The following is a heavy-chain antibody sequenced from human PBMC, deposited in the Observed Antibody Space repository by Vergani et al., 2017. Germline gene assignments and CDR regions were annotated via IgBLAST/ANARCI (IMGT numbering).Heavy chain of an antibody. D-gene: IGHD4-23*01. V-gene: IGHV3-48*01. Sequence: EVQLVESGGGLVQPGGSLRLSCAASGFTFSSYSMNWVRQAPGKGLEWVSYISSSSSTIYYADSVKGRFTISRDNAKNSLYLQMNSLRAEDTAVYYCAXVVTAAGFYYYMDVWGKGTTVTVSS. CDR3: AXVVTAAGFYYYMDV. CDR2: ISSSSSTI. J-gene: IGHJ6*03. CDR1: GFTFSSYS.